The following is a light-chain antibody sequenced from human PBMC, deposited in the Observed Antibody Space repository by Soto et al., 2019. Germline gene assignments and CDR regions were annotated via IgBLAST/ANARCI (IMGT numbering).Light chain of an antibody. Sequence: EIVLTQSPGTLSLSPGERATLSCRASQSVSSNYLAWYRRKPGQAPRLLIYGASYRATDIPGRFSGSGSGTDFTLTITRLEPEDFAVYYWQQYGSSPPTFGPGTRVEIK. CDR3: QQYGSSPPT. CDR2: GAS. CDR1: QSVSSNY. J-gene: IGKJ1*01. V-gene: IGKV3-20*01.